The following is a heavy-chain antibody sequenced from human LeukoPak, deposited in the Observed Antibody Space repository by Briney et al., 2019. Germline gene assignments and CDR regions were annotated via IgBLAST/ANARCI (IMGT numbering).Heavy chain of an antibody. CDR3: ARAGDGSGSYDNADYDY. Sequence: PSETLSLTCTVSGGSISSSSYYWGWIRQPPGKGLEWIGSIYYSGSTYYNPSLKSRVTMSIDTSKNQFSLKVISVTAADAAVYYCARAGDGSGSYDNADYDYWGQGTLVTVSS. CDR2: IYYSGST. D-gene: IGHD3-10*01. CDR1: GGSISSSSYY. J-gene: IGHJ4*02. V-gene: IGHV4-39*07.